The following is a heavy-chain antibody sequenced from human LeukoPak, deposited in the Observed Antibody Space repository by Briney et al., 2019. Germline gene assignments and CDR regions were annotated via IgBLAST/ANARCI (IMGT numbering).Heavy chain of an antibody. CDR3: AKAPKDTAMVTFYY. J-gene: IGHJ4*02. Sequence: PGGSLRLSYAASGFTLSSYAMSWVRQGPGKGLEWVSAISVSGDTYHADSVKGRFTISRDNSKNTLYLQMNSLRAEDTAVYYCAKAPKDTAMVTFYYWGQGTLVTVSS. CDR1: GFTLSSYA. CDR2: ISVSGDT. V-gene: IGHV3-23*01. D-gene: IGHD5-18*01.